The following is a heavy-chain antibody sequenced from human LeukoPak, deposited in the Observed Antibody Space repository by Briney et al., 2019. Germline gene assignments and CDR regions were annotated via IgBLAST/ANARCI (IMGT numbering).Heavy chain of an antibody. CDR2: VHISGST. D-gene: IGHD4-17*01. CDR3: ARDLYGDYGVFDY. CDR1: GGSISDYY. Sequence: SETLSLTCTVSGGSISDYYWSWIRQPAGKGLEWIGRVHISGSTNYNPSLKSRVTMSVDTSKNQFSLRLSTVTAADTAVYYCARDLYGDYGVFDYWGQGTLVTVSS. J-gene: IGHJ4*02. V-gene: IGHV4-4*07.